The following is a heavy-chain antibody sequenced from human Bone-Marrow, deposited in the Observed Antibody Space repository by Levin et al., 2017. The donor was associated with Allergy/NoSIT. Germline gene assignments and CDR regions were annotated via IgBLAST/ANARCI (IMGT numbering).Heavy chain of an antibody. V-gene: IGHV3-30-3*01. CDR1: GFTFSSYA. J-gene: IGHJ4*02. CDR3: ARERGQQLVRLTDY. D-gene: IGHD6-13*01. Sequence: GESLKISCAASGFTFSSYAMHWVRQAPGKGLEWVAVISYDGSNKYYADSVKGRFTISRDNSKNTLYLQMNSLRAEDTAVYYCARERGQQLVRLTDYWGQGTLVTVSS. CDR2: ISYDGSNK.